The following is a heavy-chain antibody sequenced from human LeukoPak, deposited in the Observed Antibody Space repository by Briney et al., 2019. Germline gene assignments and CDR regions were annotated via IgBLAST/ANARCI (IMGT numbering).Heavy chain of an antibody. Sequence: PSETLSLTCAVYGGSFTGYYWSWIPQSPGKGLQCIAEVNHRGGTNYNPSVKGRVTISVDTSKNQFSLKVTSLTAADTAVYYCARGPTISETGYFDYWGQGTLVTVSS. V-gene: IGHV4-34*01. CDR2: VNHRGGT. D-gene: IGHD1-1*01. J-gene: IGHJ4*03. CDR3: ARGPTISETGYFDY. CDR1: GGSFTGYY.